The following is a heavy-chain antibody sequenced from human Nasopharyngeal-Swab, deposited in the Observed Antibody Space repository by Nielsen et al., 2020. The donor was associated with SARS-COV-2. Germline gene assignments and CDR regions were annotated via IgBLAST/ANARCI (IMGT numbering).Heavy chain of an antibody. D-gene: IGHD2-2*01. V-gene: IGHV4-34*01. Sequence: RQAPGKGLEWIGEINHSESTNYNPSLKSRVAISVDTSKNQFSLKLSSVTAADTAVYYCARGRDIVVVPAAGVAFDYWGQGTLVTVSS. J-gene: IGHJ4*02. CDR2: INHSEST. CDR3: ARGRDIVVVPAAGVAFDY.